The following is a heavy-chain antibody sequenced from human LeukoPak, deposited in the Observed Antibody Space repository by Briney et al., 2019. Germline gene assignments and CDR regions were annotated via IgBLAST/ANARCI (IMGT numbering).Heavy chain of an antibody. V-gene: IGHV3-33*01. J-gene: IGHJ4*02. Sequence: PGGSLRLSCAASGFTFSSYGMHWVRQAPGKGLEWVAVIWYDGSNKYYADSVKGRFTSSRDNSKNTLYLQMNSLRAEDTAVYYCARDLAAAGMFDYWGQGTLVTVSS. CDR3: ARDLAAAGMFDY. CDR1: GFTFSSYG. CDR2: IWYDGSNK. D-gene: IGHD6-13*01.